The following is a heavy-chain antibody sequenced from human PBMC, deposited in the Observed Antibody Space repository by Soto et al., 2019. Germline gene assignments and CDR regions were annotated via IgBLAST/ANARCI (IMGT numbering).Heavy chain of an antibody. CDR2: IFYNGFT. CDR1: GGSINNDNYY. J-gene: IGHJ5*02. CDR3: ARQDDFWSGSGWFDP. V-gene: IGHV4-39*01. D-gene: IGHD3-3*01. Sequence: QLQLQESGPGLVKPSETLSLTCTVSGGSINNDNYYWGWIRQPPGKGLEWIGIIFYNGFTYYSPXXXXXXXXXXXXXXXXXXXXXXXVTAADTAVYYCARQDDFWSGSGWFDPWGQGTLVTVSS.